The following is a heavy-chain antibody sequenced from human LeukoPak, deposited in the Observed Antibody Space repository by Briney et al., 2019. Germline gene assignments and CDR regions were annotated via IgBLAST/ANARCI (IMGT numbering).Heavy chain of an antibody. Sequence: ASVKVSCKASGYTFTGYYLHWVRQAPGQGLEWVGVMKPSGSTAYAQNFQGRVTVTRDTSTSTVYMELSSLRPDETAVYYCAREQGGGTFDYWGQGTLVTVSS. CDR3: AREQGGGTFDY. D-gene: IGHD2-15*01. J-gene: IGHJ4*02. CDR1: GYTFTGYY. CDR2: MKPSGST. V-gene: IGHV1-46*01.